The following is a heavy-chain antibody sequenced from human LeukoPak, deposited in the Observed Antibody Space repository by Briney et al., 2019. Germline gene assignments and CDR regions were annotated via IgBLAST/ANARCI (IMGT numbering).Heavy chain of an antibody. D-gene: IGHD5-18*01. CDR3: ARGRIQLWPTTRNWFDP. Sequence: PSETLSLTCAVYGGSFSGYYWSWIRQPPGKGLEWIGEINHSGSTNYNPSLKSRVTISVDTSKNQFSLKLSSVTAADTAVYYCARGRIQLWPTTRNWFDPWGQGTLVTVSS. CDR1: GGSFSGYY. CDR2: INHSGST. J-gene: IGHJ5*02. V-gene: IGHV4-34*01.